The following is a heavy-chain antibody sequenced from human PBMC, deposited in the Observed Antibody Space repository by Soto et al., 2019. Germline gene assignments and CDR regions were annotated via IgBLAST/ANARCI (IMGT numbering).Heavy chain of an antibody. CDR2: IIPIVDKS. Sequence: QVQLVQSGAEVRQPASSVKVSCKTSGGTFSSYAISWVRQAPGQGLEWMGGIIPIVDKSTYAQKFQGRVTMTADEATRTGYRELSSLRSEDTAGYDCVRGGATPGYPDNWGQGTLVTVSS. CDR3: VRGGATPGYPDN. D-gene: IGHD6-25*01. J-gene: IGHJ4*02. V-gene: IGHV1-69*12. CDR1: GGTFSSYA.